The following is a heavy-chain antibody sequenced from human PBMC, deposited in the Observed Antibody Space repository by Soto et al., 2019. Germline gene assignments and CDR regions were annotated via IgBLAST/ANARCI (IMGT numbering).Heavy chain of an antibody. CDR1: GASVSSGSYY. CDR3: ARVYSGSYGQND. V-gene: IGHV4-61*01. CDR2: IFYHGKTT. J-gene: IGHJ4*02. D-gene: IGHD1-26*01. Sequence: QVQLQESGPGVVKPSETLSLSCTVSGASVSSGSYYWPWIRQPPGKGLEWVGYIFYHGKTTNYNPALKSRVTISVDTSKNQFSLKMSSVTAADTAFYYCARVYSGSYGQNDWGQGTLVTVSA.